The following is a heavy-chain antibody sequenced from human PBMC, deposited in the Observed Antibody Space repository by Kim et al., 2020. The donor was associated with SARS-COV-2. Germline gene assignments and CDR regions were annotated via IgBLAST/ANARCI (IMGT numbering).Heavy chain of an antibody. J-gene: IGHJ5*02. D-gene: IGHD3-22*01. CDR3: ARAGASSGYFPVDP. Sequence: SETLSLTCTVSGGSISSYHWSWIRQPPGKGLEWIGDIYYSGTTNYNPSLKSRVTISVDTSKNQFSLQLSSVTAADTAVYYCARAGASSGYFPVDPWGQGTLVTVSS. V-gene: IGHV4-59*01. CDR2: IYYSGTT. CDR1: GGSISSYH.